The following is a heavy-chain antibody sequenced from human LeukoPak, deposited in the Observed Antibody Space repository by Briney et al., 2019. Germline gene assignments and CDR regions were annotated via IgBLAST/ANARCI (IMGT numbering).Heavy chain of an antibody. V-gene: IGHV3-7*01. CDR3: ARAGSHWHYVY. D-gene: IGHD3-10*01. J-gene: IGHJ4*02. CDR2: IKQDGSER. Sequence: XRLSXXXSGXTXXGFSMXWVRQSPTKGLERVANIKQDGSERYYVDSVKGRFTISRDNAKNSLSLQMNNLRVEDTAVYYCARAGSHWHYVYWGQGTVVTVSS. CDR1: GXTXXGFS.